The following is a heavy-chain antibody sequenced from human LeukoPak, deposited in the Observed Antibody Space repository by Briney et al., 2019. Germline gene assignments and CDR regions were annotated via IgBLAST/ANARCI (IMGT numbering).Heavy chain of an antibody. Sequence: SETLSLTCTVSGGSISSYYWSWIRQPPGRGLEWIGFIYDSVNTFYNPSLKSRVTISIDTSKNQCSLKLNSVTAADTALYYCARDRGIMLTFGGVIAKGAHDWGPGTLVTVSS. CDR3: ARDRGIMLTFGGVIAKGAHD. CDR2: IYDSVNT. D-gene: IGHD3-16*02. CDR1: GGSISSYY. V-gene: IGHV4-59*12. J-gene: IGHJ4*01.